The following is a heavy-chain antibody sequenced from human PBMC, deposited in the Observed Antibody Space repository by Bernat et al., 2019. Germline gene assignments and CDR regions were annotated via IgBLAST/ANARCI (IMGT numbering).Heavy chain of an antibody. CDR3: TTDRVRGSSWPYFDY. CDR1: GFTFSNAW. Sequence: EVQLVESGGGLVKPGGCQRLSCVASGFTFSNAWMSWVRQAPEKGLEWVGRIKNKIDGGTTDYAAPVKGRFTISRDDSKNTLYLQLNSLEIEDTAVYYCTTDRVRGSSWPYFDYWGQGTLVTVSS. J-gene: IGHJ4*02. D-gene: IGHD2-2*01. CDR2: IKNKIDGGTT. V-gene: IGHV3-15*01.